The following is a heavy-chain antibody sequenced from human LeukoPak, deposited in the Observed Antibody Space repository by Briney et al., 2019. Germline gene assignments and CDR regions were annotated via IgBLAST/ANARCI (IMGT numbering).Heavy chain of an antibody. CDR3: VRGNYDDRGYSNAFDI. CDR2: IYYNENT. D-gene: IGHD2-15*01. Sequence: SETLSLTCTVSGASISSSYWSWVRQPPGKRLEWIGFIYYNENTNSNPSLKSRVTISVDTSKNQFSLKLSSVTAADTALYYCVRGNYDDRGYSNAFDIWGQEAMVVVSS. J-gene: IGHJ3*02. V-gene: IGHV4-59*01. CDR1: GASISSSY.